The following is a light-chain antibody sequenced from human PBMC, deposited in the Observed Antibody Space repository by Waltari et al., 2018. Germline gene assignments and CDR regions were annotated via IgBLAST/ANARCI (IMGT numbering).Light chain of an antibody. CDR3: RQGTHWPRT. Sequence: DVVMTQSPLSLPVTLGQPASISCWSRQSLVHSDGNTYLNWFQQRPGQSPRRLIYQVSIRDSGVPDRFSGSGSGTDFTLQISSVEAEDVGVYYCRQGTHWPRTFGQGTKVEIK. CDR1: QSLVHSDGNTY. CDR2: QVS. J-gene: IGKJ1*01. V-gene: IGKV2-30*02.